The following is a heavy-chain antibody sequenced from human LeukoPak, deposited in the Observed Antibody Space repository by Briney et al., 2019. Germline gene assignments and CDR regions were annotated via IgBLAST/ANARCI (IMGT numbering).Heavy chain of an antibody. J-gene: IGHJ4*02. Sequence: GGSLRLSCAASGFTFSSYGMHWVRQAPGKGLEWVAFIRYDGSNKYYADSVKGRFTISRDNSKNTLYLQMNSLRAEDTAVYYCAKDALYYDFWSGPAWYFDYWGQGTLVTVSS. V-gene: IGHV3-30*02. D-gene: IGHD3-3*01. CDR3: AKDALYYDFWSGPAWYFDY. CDR1: GFTFSSYG. CDR2: IRYDGSNK.